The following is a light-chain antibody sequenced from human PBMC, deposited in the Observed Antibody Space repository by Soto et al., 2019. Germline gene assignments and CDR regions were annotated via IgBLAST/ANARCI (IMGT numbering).Light chain of an antibody. CDR2: DVR. CDR1: SSDVGGYNY. CDR3: SSYTSSSTRV. Sequence: QSALTQPASVSGSPGHSITISCTGTSSDVGGYNYVSWYQQHPGKAPKLMIYDVRSRPSGVSNRFSGSKSGNTASLTISGLQAEDEADYYCSSYTSSSTRVFVGGTKLTVL. V-gene: IGLV2-14*01. J-gene: IGLJ3*02.